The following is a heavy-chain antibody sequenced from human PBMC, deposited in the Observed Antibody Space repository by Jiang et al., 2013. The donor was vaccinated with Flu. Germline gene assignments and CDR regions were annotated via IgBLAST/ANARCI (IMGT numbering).Heavy chain of an antibody. V-gene: IGHV4-39*01. CDR3: ARQPAVAGPRNLGYYGMDV. Sequence: GSGLVKPSETLSLTCTVSGGSISSSSYYWGWIRQPPGKGLEWIGSIYYSGSTYYNPSLKSRVTISVDTSKNQFSLKLSSVTAADTAVYYCARQPAVAGPRNLGYYGMDVWGQGTTVTVSS. D-gene: IGHD6-19*01. J-gene: IGHJ6*02. CDR2: IYYSGST. CDR1: GGSISSSSYY.